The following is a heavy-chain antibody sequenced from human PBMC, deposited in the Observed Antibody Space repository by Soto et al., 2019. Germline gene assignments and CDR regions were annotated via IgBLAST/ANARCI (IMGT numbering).Heavy chain of an antibody. Sequence: QEQLVESGGGVVQSGRSLRLSCAASKLTFRNYGMHWVRQAPGKGLEWVAVIYYDGTAQYYADSVKGRFTISRDNSKNTLPLQMNGLRVEDTTMYYCTRYRRSWYFDLWGPGTPVTVSS. J-gene: IGHJ2*01. V-gene: IGHV3-33*03. CDR3: TRYRRSWYFDL. CDR2: IYYDGTAQ. CDR1: KLTFRNYG. D-gene: IGHD1-20*01.